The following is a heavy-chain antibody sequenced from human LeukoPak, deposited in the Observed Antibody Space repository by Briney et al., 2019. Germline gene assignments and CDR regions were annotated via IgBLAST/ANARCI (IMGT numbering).Heavy chain of an antibody. CDR3: ASRLWSGPIYYYMDV. CDR1: GGTFSSYA. CDR2: IIPIFGTA. V-gene: IGHV1-69*05. D-gene: IGHD2-21*01. Sequence: SVKVSCKASGGTFSSYAISSVGQAPGQGLEGRGGIIPIFGTANYAQKFQGRVTITTDESTSTAYMELSSLRSEDTAVYYCASRLWSGPIYYYMDVWGKGTTVTVSS. J-gene: IGHJ6*03.